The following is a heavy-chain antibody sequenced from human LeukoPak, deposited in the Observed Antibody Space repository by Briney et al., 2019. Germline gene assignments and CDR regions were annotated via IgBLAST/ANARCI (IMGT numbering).Heavy chain of an antibody. CDR1: GFTFDDYA. Sequence: PGGSLRLSCAASGFTFDDYAMHWVRQAPGKGLEWVSLISWGGGNTYYADSVKGRFTISRDNSKNTLYLQMNSLRAEDTAVYYCAKGLTIFGVVRDAFDIWGQGTMVTVSS. CDR3: AKGLTIFGVVRDAFDI. D-gene: IGHD3-3*01. J-gene: IGHJ3*02. V-gene: IGHV3-43D*04. CDR2: ISWGGGNT.